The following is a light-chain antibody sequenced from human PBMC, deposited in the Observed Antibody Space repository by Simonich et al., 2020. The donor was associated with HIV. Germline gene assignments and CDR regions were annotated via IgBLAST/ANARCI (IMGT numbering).Light chain of an antibody. J-gene: IGKJ2*01. CDR2: WAS. CDR3: QQYYTTPYT. CDR1: QNVLYSSNNKNY. V-gene: IGKV4-1*01. Sequence: DIVMTQSPDSLAVSLGERATINCKSSQNVLYSSNNKNYLTWYPQKPGQPPKLLIYWASTRESGVPDLFSGSGSGTDFTLTISSLQAEDVAVYYCQQYYTTPYTFGQGTKLEIK.